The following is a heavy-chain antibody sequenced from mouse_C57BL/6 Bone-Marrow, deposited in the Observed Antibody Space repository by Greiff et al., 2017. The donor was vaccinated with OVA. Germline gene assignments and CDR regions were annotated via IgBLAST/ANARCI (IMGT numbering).Heavy chain of an antibody. CDR3: AREGGVFDY. CDR1: GFTFSDYY. J-gene: IGHJ2*01. V-gene: IGHV5-16*01. CDR2: INYDGSST. Sequence: EVQLVESEGGLVQPGSSMKLSCTASGFTFSDYYMAWVRQVPEKGLEWVANINYDGSSTYYLDSLKSRFIISRDNAKNILYLQMSSLKSEDTATYYCAREGGVFDYWGQCTTLTVSS.